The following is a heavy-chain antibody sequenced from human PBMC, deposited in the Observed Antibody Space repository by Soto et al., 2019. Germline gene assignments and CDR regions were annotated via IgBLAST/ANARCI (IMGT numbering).Heavy chain of an antibody. D-gene: IGHD6-13*01. CDR1: GFTFDDYA. Sequence: EVPLVESGGGLVQPGRSLRLSCAASGFTFDDYAMHWVRQAPGKGLEWVSGISWNSGSIGYADSVKGRFTISRDNAKNSLYLQMNSLRAEDTALYAKGLYSSSWYWPAQHWGQGTLVTVSS. J-gene: IGHJ1*01. V-gene: IGHV3-9*01. CDR2: ISWNSGSI. CDR3: GLYSSSWYWPAQH.